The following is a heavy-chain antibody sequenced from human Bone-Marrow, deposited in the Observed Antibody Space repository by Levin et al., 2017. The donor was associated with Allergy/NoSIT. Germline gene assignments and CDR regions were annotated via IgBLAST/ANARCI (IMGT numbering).Heavy chain of an antibody. CDR2: ISYDGRNA. CDR3: AKDPCSSATCYGSYYYFDGFDV. V-gene: IGHV3-30*02. CDR1: GFTFVKYG. D-gene: IGHD2-2*01. J-gene: IGHJ6*02. Sequence: GSLRLSCAASGFTFVKYGMHWVRQRPGKGLEWVAYISYDGRNAYYAESVRGRFGISRDNLKDRLFLELNSLRADDTAFYFCAKDPCSSATCYGSYYYFDGFDVWGRGTTVTVSS.